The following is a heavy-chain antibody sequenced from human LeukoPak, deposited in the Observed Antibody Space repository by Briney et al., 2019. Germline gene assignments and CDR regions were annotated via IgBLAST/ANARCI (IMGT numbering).Heavy chain of an antibody. CDR1: GVTFGDHS. D-gene: IGHD3-9*01. CDR2: IRSKAYGGTA. Sequence: GRSLRLSCTASGVTFGDHSVSWFRQAPGKGLEWGGFIRSKAYGGTAEYAASVKGRFTISRDGSKSVAYLQMDSLKTEDTAVYYCTREIRYFDWFQADYWGQGTLVTVSS. CDR3: TREIRYFDWFQADY. J-gene: IGHJ4*02. V-gene: IGHV3-49*01.